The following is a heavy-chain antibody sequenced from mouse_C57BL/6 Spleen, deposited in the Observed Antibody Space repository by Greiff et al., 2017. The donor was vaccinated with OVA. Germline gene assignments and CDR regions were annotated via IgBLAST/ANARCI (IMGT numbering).Heavy chain of an antibody. CDR1: GFTFSDYG. CDR2: ISSGSSTI. D-gene: IGHD2-2*01. CDR3: ARVYGYDGGYYFDY. V-gene: IGHV5-17*01. Sequence: EVMLVESGGGLVKPGGSLKLSCAASGFTFSDYGMHWVRQAPEKGLEWVAYISSGSSTIYYADTVKGRFTISRDNAKNTLFLQMTSLRSEDTAMYYCARVYGYDGGYYFDYWGQGTTLTVSS. J-gene: IGHJ2*01.